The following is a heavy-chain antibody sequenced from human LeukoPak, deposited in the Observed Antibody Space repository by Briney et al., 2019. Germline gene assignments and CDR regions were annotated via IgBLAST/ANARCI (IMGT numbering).Heavy chain of an antibody. V-gene: IGHV1-8*01. CDR3: ARGLHAFDI. CDR2: MNPNSGNT. Sequence: ASVKVSCKASGYTFTSYDINWVRQATGQGLEWMGWMNPNSGNTGYAQKFQGRVTITADKSTSTAYMELSSLRFEDTAVYYCARGLHAFDIWGQGTMVTVSS. J-gene: IGHJ3*02. CDR1: GYTFTSYD.